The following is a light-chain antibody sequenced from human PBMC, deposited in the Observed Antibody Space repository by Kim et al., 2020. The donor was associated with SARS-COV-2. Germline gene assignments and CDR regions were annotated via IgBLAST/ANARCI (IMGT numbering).Light chain of an antibody. CDR2: GNI. J-gene: IGLJ3*02. Sequence: RVTSSGTGGRSNSGAGYEVHWYQQLPGQAPKLLIYGNINRPSRVPDRFSGSKSGTSASLAITVLQAEDEADYYCQSYDSSLSGWVFGGGTQLTVL. CDR3: QSYDSSLSGWV. CDR1: RSNSGAGYE. V-gene: IGLV1-40*01.